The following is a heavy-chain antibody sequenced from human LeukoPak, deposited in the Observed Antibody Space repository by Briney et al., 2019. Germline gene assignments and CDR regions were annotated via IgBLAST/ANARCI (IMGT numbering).Heavy chain of an antibody. CDR2: INQDGSEK. J-gene: IGHJ4*02. D-gene: IGHD2-2*01. CDR1: GFTFSNHL. Sequence: PGGSLRLSCVVSGFTFSNHLMSWLRQAPGKGLQWVANINQDGSEKYYVDSAKGRFTISRDNAKNSLYLQMNSLRAEDTAVYFCARDGVAPGIYFDYWGRGTLVTVSS. V-gene: IGHV3-7*05. CDR3: ARDGVAPGIYFDY.